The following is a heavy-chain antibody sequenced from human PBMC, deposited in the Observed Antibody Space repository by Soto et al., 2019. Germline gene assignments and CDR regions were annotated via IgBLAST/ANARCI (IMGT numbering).Heavy chain of an antibody. J-gene: IGHJ4*02. V-gene: IGHV4-59*01. D-gene: IGHD4-17*01. CDR1: GGSISSYY. CDR2: ISYSGST. Sequence: QVQLQESGPGLVKPSETLSRTCTVSGGSISSYYWIWIRQPPGKGLEWIGHISYSGSTNYNPSLKSRPTISVDTSKNQFSLKLRSVTAADTAVYYCARASPYGDYALDYWGQGTLVTVST. CDR3: ARASPYGDYALDY.